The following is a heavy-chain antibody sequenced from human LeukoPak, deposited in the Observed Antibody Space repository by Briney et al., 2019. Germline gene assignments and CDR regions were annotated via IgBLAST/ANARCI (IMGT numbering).Heavy chain of an antibody. Sequence: SVKVSCKASGGTFGSSGIGWVRQAPGQGPEWMGRIIPLIGVASYAQKFQDRVTITADRSTSIASMELSSVRPEDTAVYYCARVKGGYSYGPEGDAFDIWGQGTMVIVSS. CDR3: ARVKGGYSYGPEGDAFDI. CDR1: GGTFGSSG. CDR2: IIPLIGVA. J-gene: IGHJ3*02. V-gene: IGHV1-69*04. D-gene: IGHD5-12*01.